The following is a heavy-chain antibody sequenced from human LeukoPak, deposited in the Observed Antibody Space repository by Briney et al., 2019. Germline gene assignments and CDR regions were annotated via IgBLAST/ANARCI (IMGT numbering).Heavy chain of an antibody. CDR2: IYYSGST. D-gene: IGHD5-18*01. V-gene: IGHV4-39*07. CDR3: ARDSGYSYDGPYFDY. CDR1: GGSISSSSYY. Sequence: PSETLSLTCTVSGGSISSSSYYWGWIRQPPGKGLEWIGSIYYSGSTYYNPSLKSRVTISVDTSKNQFSLKLSSVTAADTAVYYCARDSGYSYDGPYFDYWGQGTLVTVSS. J-gene: IGHJ4*02.